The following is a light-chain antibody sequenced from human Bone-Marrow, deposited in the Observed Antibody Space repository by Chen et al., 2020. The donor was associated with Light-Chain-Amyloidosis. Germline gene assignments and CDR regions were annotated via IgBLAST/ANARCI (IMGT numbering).Light chain of an antibody. V-gene: IGLV2-23*01. CDR2: EGS. J-gene: IGLJ3*02. CDR3: CSYACSSTCV. CDR1: SSDVGSYNL. Sequence: QSALTQPASVSGSPGQSITISCTGTSSDVGSYNLVSWYQQHPGKAPKLMIYEGSKRPSGVSNRFSGSKSGNTASLTISGLQAEDEADYYCCSYACSSTCVFGGGTKLTVL.